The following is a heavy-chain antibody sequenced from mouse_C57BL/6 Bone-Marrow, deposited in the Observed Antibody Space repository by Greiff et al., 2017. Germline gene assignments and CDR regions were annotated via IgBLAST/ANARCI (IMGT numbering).Heavy chain of an antibody. CDR2: IDPANGNT. V-gene: IGHV14-3*01. D-gene: IGHD1-1*01. Sequence: EVQLQQSVAELVRPGASVKLSCTASGFNIKNTYMHWVKQRPEQGLEWIGRIDPANGNTKYAPKFQGQVTITADPSSNTAYLQLSSLTSEDTAIXYCARDYYGSSYVDYAMDYWGQGTSVTVSS. CDR1: GFNIKNTY. CDR3: ARDYYGSSYVDYAMDY. J-gene: IGHJ4*01.